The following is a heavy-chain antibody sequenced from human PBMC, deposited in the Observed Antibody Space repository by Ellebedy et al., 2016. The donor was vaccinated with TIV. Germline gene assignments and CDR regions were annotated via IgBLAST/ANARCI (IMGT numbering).Heavy chain of an antibody. J-gene: IGHJ6*02. CDR3: ARVVEYSSSSPFYYYGMDV. CDR1: GFSLSNARMG. V-gene: IGHV2-26*01. D-gene: IGHD6-6*01. Sequence: SGPTLVKPTETLTLTCTVSGFSLSNARMGVSWIRQPPGKALEWLAHIFSNDEKSYRTSLKSRITISKDTSKSQVVLTMTNMDPVDTATYYCARVVEYSSSSPFYYYGMDVWGQGTTVTVSS. CDR2: IFSNDEK.